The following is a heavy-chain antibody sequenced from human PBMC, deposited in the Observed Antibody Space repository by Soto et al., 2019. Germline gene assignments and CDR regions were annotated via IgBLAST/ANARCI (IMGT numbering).Heavy chain of an antibody. D-gene: IGHD5-12*01. CDR2: IIPIFGTA. Sequence: QVQLVQSGAEVKKPGSSVKVSCKASGGTFSSYAISWVRQAPGQGLEWMGGIIPIFGTANYAQKFQGRVTITANESTSTAYMELSSLRSEDTAVYYCAREVGQRWLQDDAFDIWGQGTMVTVSS. CDR3: AREVGQRWLQDDAFDI. J-gene: IGHJ3*02. V-gene: IGHV1-69*01. CDR1: GGTFSSYA.